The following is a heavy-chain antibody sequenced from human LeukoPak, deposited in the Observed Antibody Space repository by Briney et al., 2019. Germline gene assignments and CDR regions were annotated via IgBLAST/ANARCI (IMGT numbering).Heavy chain of an antibody. CDR1: GGTFSSYA. V-gene: IGHV1-69*05. J-gene: IGHJ5*02. Sequence: SVRVSCKASGGTFSSYAISWVRQAPGQGLEWMGGIIPIFGKANYAQKFQGRVTITTDESTSTAYMELSSLRSEDTAVYYCARDPVPYYDFWSGYYSGVNWFDPWGQGTLVTVSS. D-gene: IGHD3-3*01. CDR3: ARDPVPYYDFWSGYYSGVNWFDP. CDR2: IIPIFGKA.